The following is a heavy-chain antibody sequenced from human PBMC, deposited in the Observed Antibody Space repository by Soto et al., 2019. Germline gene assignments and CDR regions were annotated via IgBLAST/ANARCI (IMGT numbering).Heavy chain of an antibody. V-gene: IGHV3-33*01. J-gene: IGHJ4*02. D-gene: IGHD2-15*01. Sequence: GGFLRLSCAASGFTFSSYGMHWVRQAPGKGLEWVAVIWYDGSNKYYADSVKGRFTISRDNSKNTLYLQMNSLRAEDTAVYYCARAPMSVVVAAVDYWGQGTLVTVSS. CDR3: ARAPMSVVVAAVDY. CDR2: IWYDGSNK. CDR1: GFTFSSYG.